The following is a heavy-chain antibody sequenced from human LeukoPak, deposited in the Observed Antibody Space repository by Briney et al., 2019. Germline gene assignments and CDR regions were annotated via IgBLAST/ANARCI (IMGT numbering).Heavy chain of an antibody. D-gene: IGHD1-7*01. J-gene: IGHJ6*02. CDR1: GGSISSYY. V-gene: IGHV4-59*01. CDR3: ARDNWNYGSSMDV. CDR2: IYYSGST. Sequence: SETLSLTCTVSGGSISSYYWSWIRKPPGKGLEWIGYIYYSGSTNYNPSLKSRVTISVDTSKNQFSLKLSSVTAADTAVYYCARDNWNYGSSMDVWGQGTTVTVSS.